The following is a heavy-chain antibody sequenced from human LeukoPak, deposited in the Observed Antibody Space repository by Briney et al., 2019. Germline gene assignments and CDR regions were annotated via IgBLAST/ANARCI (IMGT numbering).Heavy chain of an antibody. CDR2: INAGNGNT. Sequence: ASVKVSCKASGYTFTSYAMHWVRQAPGQRLEWMGWINAGNGNTKYSQKFQGRVTITRDTSTSTAYMELRSLRSDDTAVYYCARGRPMVRGVIIPFDYWGQGTLVTVSS. D-gene: IGHD3-10*01. CDR3: ARGRPMVRGVIIPFDY. J-gene: IGHJ4*02. CDR1: GYTFTSYA. V-gene: IGHV1-3*01.